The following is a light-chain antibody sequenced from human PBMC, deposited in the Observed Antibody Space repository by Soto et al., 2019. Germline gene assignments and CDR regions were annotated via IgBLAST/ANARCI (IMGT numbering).Light chain of an antibody. J-gene: IGKJ1*01. V-gene: IGKV1-5*03. CDR3: QQYNTYSRT. CDR2: MAS. Sequence: DIQMTQSPSTLSASVGDRVIITCRASQSISNWLAWYQQRPGKAPKLLIYMASRLEGGVASRFSGSGSGTEFTLTISSLQPDDFATYYCQQYNTYSRTFGQGTKVEIK. CDR1: QSISNW.